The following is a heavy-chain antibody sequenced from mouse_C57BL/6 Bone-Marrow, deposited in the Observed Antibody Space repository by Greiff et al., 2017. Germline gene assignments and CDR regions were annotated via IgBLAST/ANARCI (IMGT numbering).Heavy chain of an antibody. V-gene: IGHV5-4*01. Sequence: EVQLQESGGGLVKPGGSLKLSCAASGFTFSSYAMSWVRQTPEKRLEWVATISDGGSYTYYPDNVKGRFTISRDNAKNNLYLQMSHLKSEDTAMYYCARDPTVVANWYFDVWGTGTTVTVSS. J-gene: IGHJ1*03. CDR3: ARDPTVVANWYFDV. D-gene: IGHD1-1*01. CDR1: GFTFSSYA. CDR2: ISDGGSYT.